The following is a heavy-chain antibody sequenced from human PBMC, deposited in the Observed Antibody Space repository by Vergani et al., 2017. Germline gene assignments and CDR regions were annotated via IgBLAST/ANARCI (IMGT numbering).Heavy chain of an antibody. CDR2: LYVLGTS. V-gene: IGHV3-66*01. J-gene: IGHJ6*02. CDR3: SYGMDV. CDR1: GFSVSDNY. Sequence: EVRLVDSGGGLVQPGGSLRLSCAASGFSVSDNYMSWVRQAPGKGLGWVSILYVLGTSDYADSVKGRFTVSRDISNNTLQLQLNSLRVEDTAVYFCSYGMDVWGQGTTVTVSS.